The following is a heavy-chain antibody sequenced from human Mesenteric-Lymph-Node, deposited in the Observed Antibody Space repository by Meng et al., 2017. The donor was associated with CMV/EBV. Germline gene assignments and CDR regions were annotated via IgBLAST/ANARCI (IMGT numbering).Heavy chain of an antibody. J-gene: IGHJ6*02. CDR2: IKQDGSEK. Sequence: GGSLRLSCAASGFTLSSYRMSWVRQAPGKGLEWVANIKQDGSEKHYVDSVKGRFTISRDNAKDSMYLQMNSLRAEDTAVYYCARDPDGLDVWGQGTTVTVSS. CDR3: ARDPDGLDV. V-gene: IGHV3-7*01. CDR1: GFTLSSYR.